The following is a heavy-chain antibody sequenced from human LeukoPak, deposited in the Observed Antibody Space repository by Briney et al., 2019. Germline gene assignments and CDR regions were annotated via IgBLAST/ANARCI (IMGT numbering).Heavy chain of an antibody. CDR1: GFNFSSYW. D-gene: IGHD3-22*01. CDR2: IKSDGST. CDR3: ARAPAEIGGYYPEYFRH. V-gene: IGHV3-74*03. J-gene: IGHJ1*01. Sequence: GGSLRLSCAASGFNFSSYWMRWVRQAPGKGLVWVSRIKSDGSTKYADSVKGRLTISRDNAKNTVSLQMNSLRAEDTGVYYCARAPAEIGGYYPEYFRHWGQGTLVTVSP.